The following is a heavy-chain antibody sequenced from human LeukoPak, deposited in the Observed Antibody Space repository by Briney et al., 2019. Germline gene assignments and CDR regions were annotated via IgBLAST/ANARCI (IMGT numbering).Heavy chain of an antibody. CDR2: ISSSGTYI. J-gene: IGHJ3*02. CDR1: TFTFSSYN. Sequence: GGSLRLSCAASTFTFSSYNMNWVRQAPGKGLEWVSSISSSGTYIYYRDSVKGRFTISRDNAENSLYLEMNSLRVEDTAIYYCARDPYDSYAYGAFDIWGRGTVVTVSS. CDR3: ARDPYDSYAYGAFDI. V-gene: IGHV3-21*01. D-gene: IGHD3-16*01.